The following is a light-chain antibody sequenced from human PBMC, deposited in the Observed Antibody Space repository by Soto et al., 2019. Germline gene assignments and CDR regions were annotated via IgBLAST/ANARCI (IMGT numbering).Light chain of an antibody. CDR1: QSVGSN. V-gene: IGKV3-15*01. CDR3: QQYNKWPRT. J-gene: IGKJ1*01. CDR2: AVS. Sequence: EIIMTQTPATLSVSPGERATLSCRASQSVGSNLAWYQQKPGQAPRLLIFAVSARATGLPVRFSGSGSGTEFTLTISSLQGEDSGVYYCQQYNKWPRTFGQGTKVEIK.